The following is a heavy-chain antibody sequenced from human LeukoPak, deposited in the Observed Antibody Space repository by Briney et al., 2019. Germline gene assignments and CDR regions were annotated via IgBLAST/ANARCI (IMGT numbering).Heavy chain of an antibody. V-gene: IGHV4-34*01. CDR1: GGSFSGYY. Sequence: SETLSLTCAAYGGSFSGYYWSWIRQPPGKGLEWIGEINHSGSTNYNPSLKSRVTISVDTSKNQFSLKLSSVTAADAAVYYCARHTWIPSSDAFDIWGQGTMVTVSS. CDR2: INHSGST. CDR3: ARHTWIPSSDAFDI. J-gene: IGHJ3*02. D-gene: IGHD5-18*01.